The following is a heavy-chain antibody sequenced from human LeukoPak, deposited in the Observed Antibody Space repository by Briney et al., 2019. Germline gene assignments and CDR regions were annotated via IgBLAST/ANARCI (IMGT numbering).Heavy chain of an antibody. CDR3: ARVPRSMGYFDY. J-gene: IGHJ4*02. Sequence: GGSLRLSCAASGFTVSSNYMSWVRQAPGKGLEWVSVIYSGGSTYYADSVKGRFTISRDNSKNTLYLQMNSLRAEDTAVYYCARVPRSMGYFDYWGQGTLVIVSS. CDR2: IYSGGST. CDR1: GFTVSSNY. D-gene: IGHD1-26*01. V-gene: IGHV3-53*01.